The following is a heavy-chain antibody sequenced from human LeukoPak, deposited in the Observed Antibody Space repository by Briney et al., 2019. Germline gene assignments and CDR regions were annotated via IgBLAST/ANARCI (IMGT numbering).Heavy chain of an antibody. CDR1: GGTFSSYA. D-gene: IGHD6-13*01. CDR2: IIPIFGTA. CDR3: ARDLNFLAAAGINAFDI. V-gene: IGHV1-69*05. Sequence: GASVKVSCKASGGTFSSYAISWVRQAPGQGLEWMGGIIPIFGTANYAQKFQGRVTITTDESTSTAYMELSSLRSEDTAVYYCARDLNFLAAAGINAFDIWGQGTMVTVSS. J-gene: IGHJ3*02.